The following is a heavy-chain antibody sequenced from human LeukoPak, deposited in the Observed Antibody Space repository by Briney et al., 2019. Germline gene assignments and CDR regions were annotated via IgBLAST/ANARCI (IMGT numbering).Heavy chain of an antibody. J-gene: IGHJ5*02. V-gene: IGHV4-34*01. CDR2: INHSGST. CDR3: AIFPPCTLERGFDP. CDR1: GGSFSGYY. D-gene: IGHD3-10*01. Sequence: SETLSLTCAVYGGSFSGYYWSWIRQPPGKGLEWIGEINHSGSTNYNPSLKSRVTISVDTSKNQFSLKLSSVTAADTAVYYCAIFPPCTLERGFDPWGQGTLVTVSS.